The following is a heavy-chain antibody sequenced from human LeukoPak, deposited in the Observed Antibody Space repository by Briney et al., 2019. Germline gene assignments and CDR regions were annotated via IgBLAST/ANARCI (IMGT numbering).Heavy chain of an antibody. CDR1: GFLFCRYD. D-gene: IGHD3-16*01. V-gene: IGHV3-30*18. CDR2: ISYDGSNK. Sequence: PGGSLTLSCATSGFLFCRYDMHWVRQAPGKGLEGVALISYDGSNKYYADSVKGRFTISRDNSKHTLYLQMKSLRAEDTAVYYCAKEGECSHCRSLDYWGQGPLVSVSS. J-gene: IGHJ4*02. CDR3: AKEGECSHCRSLDY.